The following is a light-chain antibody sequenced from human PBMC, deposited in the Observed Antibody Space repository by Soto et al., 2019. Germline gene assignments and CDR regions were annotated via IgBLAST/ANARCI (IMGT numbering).Light chain of an antibody. J-gene: IGKJ1*01. CDR3: QQYNSYRT. CDR1: QGISTY. CDR2: ATS. Sequence: DIQLTQSPSSLSASVGDRVTITCRASQGISTYLNWYQQKAGKAPKLLIYATSTLQSGVPSRFSGSGSGTAFTLTISSLQPDDFATYYCQQYNSYRTFGQGTKVDI. V-gene: IGKV1-16*01.